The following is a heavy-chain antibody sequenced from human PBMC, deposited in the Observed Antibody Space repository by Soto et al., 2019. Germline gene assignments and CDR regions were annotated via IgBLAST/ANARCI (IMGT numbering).Heavy chain of an antibody. CDR2: IWYDGSNK. CDR3: ATTWSRTNYGMDV. D-gene: IGHD2-2*01. CDR1: GFTFSSYG. J-gene: IGHJ6*02. V-gene: IGHV3-33*01. Sequence: PGGSLRLSCAASGFTFSSYGMHWVRQAPGKGLEWVAVIWYDGSNKYYADSVKGRFTISRDNSKNTLYLQMNSLRAEDTAVYYCATTWSRTNYGMDVWGQGTSVTVSS.